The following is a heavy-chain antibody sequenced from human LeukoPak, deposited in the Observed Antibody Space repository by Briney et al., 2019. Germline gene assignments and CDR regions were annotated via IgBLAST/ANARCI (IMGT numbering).Heavy chain of an antibody. Sequence: GRSLRLSCAASGFTFSSYGMHWVRQTPGKGLEWVAVIWYDGSSKYYADSVKGRFTISRDNSKNTLYLQMNSLRAEDTAVYYCGKTTVGYSSGQKPAWPVDYWGQGTLVTVSS. CDR3: GKTTVGYSSGQKPAWPVDY. V-gene: IGHV3-33*06. CDR1: GFTFSSYG. J-gene: IGHJ4*02. CDR2: IWYDGSSK. D-gene: IGHD5-18*01.